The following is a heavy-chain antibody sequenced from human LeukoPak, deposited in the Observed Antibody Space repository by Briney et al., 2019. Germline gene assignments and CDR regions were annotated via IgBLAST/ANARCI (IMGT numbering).Heavy chain of an antibody. CDR1: GYTFTSYG. CDR3: ARDRIVVVPAANYGMDV. D-gene: IGHD2-2*01. J-gene: IGHJ6*02. Sequence: ASVKVSCKASGYTFTSYGISWVRQAPGQGLEWMGWISAYNGNTNYARKLQGRVTMTTDTSTSTAYMELRSLRSDDTAVYYCARDRIVVVPAANYGMDVWGQGTTVTVSS. V-gene: IGHV1-18*01. CDR2: ISAYNGNT.